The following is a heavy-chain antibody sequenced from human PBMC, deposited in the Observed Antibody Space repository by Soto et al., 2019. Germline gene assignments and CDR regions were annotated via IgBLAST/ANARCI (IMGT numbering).Heavy chain of an antibody. Sequence: SVKVSCKASGGTFSSYTISWVRQAPGQGLEWMGRIIPILGIANYAQKFQGRVTITADKSTSTAYMELSSLRSEDTAVYYCARGGKEVYHYYYGMDVWGQGTTVTVSS. J-gene: IGHJ6*02. D-gene: IGHD2-15*01. V-gene: IGHV1-69*02. CDR2: IIPILGIA. CDR1: GGTFSSYT. CDR3: ARGGKEVYHYYYGMDV.